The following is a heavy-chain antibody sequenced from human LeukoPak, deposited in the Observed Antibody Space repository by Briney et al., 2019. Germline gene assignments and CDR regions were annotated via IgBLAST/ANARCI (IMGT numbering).Heavy chain of an antibody. CDR3: AREGIAAAGRSPFDY. CDR1: GGSFSGYY. V-gene: IGHV4-34*01. CDR2: INHSGST. D-gene: IGHD6-13*01. J-gene: IGHJ4*02. Sequence: SETLSLTCAVYGGSFSGYYWSWIRQPPGKGLEWIGEINHSGSTNYNPSLKSRVTVSVDTSKNQFSLKLSSVTAADTAVYYCAREGIAAAGRSPFDYWGQGTLVTVSS.